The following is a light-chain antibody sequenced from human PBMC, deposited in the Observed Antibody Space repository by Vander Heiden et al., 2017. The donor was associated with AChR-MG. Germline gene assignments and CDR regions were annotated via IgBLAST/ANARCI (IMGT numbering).Light chain of an antibody. CDR3: ETWDSNTQV. CDR1: SGPSRYI. J-gene: IGLJ2*01. V-gene: IGLV4-60*03. CDR2: VEGSGSY. Sequence: QPVLTQSSSASASLGSSVKLTCTLSSGPSRYIIAWHQQQPWNAPRYLMKVEGSGSYNKGSGVPDRFSGSSSCADPSLTISNLQSEDEASYYCETWDSNTQVFGGGTTLTVL.